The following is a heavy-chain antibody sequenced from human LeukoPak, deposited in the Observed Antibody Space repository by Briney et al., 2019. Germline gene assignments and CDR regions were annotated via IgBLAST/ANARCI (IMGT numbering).Heavy chain of an antibody. CDR3: ARAYDILTGYLDY. D-gene: IGHD3-9*01. V-gene: IGHV4-59*11. J-gene: IGHJ4*02. CDR2: IYYSGST. CDR1: GGSISSHD. Sequence: SETLSLTCTVSGGSISSHDWSWIRQPPGKGLEWIGYIYYSGSTNYNPSLKIRVTISVDTSKNQFSLKLSSVTAADTAVYNWARAYDILTGYLDYWGQGTLVTVSS.